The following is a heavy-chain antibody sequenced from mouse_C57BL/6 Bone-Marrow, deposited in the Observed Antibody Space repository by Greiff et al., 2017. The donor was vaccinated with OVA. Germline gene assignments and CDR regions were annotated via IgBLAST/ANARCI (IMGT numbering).Heavy chain of an antibody. CDR1: GYTFTSSG. CDR3: ARKGVYYGSCYGY. CDR2: IFPRSVNT. Sequence: QVQLQQSGAELARPGASVKLSCKALGYTFTSSGICWVKQRTGQGLEWIGEIFPRSVNTYYNEKFKGTATLATDKSSSTAYMELRSLPSEGSAVYFCARKGVYYGSCYGYWGQGTTLTVSS. V-gene: IGHV1-81*01. J-gene: IGHJ2*01. D-gene: IGHD1-1*01.